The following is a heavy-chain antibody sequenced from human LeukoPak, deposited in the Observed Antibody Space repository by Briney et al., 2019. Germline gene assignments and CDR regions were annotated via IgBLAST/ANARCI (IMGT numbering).Heavy chain of an antibody. CDR1: GGSISRYY. J-gene: IGHJ5*02. CDR2: IYSSGST. V-gene: IGHV4-4*07. CDR3: ARDSFGSGSAGINP. Sequence: PSETLSLTCTVSGGSISRYYWSWIRQPAGKGLEWIGRIYSSGSTNYNPSLKSRVTMSVDTSKNQLSLKLTSVTAADTAVYYCARDSFGSGSAGINPWGQGTLVTVSS. D-gene: IGHD3-10*01.